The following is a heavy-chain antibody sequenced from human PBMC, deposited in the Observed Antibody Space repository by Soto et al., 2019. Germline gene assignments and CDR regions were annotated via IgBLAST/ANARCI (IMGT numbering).Heavy chain of an antibody. CDR3: AHRQGTVYFDY. CDR2: IYWDDDK. Sequence: QITLKESGPTLVKPTQTLTLTCTFSGFSLSTSGVGVGWIRQPPGKALEWLALIYWDDDKRYSPSLKSRLTSTEDTSKNQVVLTMTNMDPVDTATYYCAHRQGTVYFDYWGQGTLVTVSS. V-gene: IGHV2-5*02. CDR1: GFSLSTSGVG. J-gene: IGHJ4*02. D-gene: IGHD4-17*01.